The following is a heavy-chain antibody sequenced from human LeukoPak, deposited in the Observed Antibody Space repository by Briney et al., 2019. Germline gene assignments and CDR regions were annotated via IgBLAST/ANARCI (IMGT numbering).Heavy chain of an antibody. Sequence: GGSLRLSCAASGFIFSSYGMSWVRQAPGKGLEWVSFISGSSSTKYYVDSVKGRFTISRDNAKNSLYLQMNSLRAEDTAVYYCARDGGTTVVTPPPYYFDYWGQGTLVTVSS. D-gene: IGHD4-23*01. J-gene: IGHJ4*02. CDR1: GFIFSSYG. CDR3: ARDGGTTVVTPPPYYFDY. CDR2: ISGSSSTK. V-gene: IGHV3-48*01.